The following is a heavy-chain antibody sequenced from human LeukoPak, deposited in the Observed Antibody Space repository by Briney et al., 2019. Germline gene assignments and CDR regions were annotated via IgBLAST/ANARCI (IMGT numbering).Heavy chain of an antibody. J-gene: IGHJ6*02. CDR1: GFTFSSYA. CDR2: LSGSGGST. V-gene: IGHV3-23*01. CDR3: AKGPKSLWFGELLPYYYGMDV. Sequence: GGSLRLSCAASGFTFSSYAMSWVRHAPGKGLVWVSALSGSGGSTYYADCVKGRFTISRDNSKNTLYLQMNSLRAEDTAVYYCAKGPKSLWFGELLPYYYGMDVWGQGTTVTVSS. D-gene: IGHD3-10*01.